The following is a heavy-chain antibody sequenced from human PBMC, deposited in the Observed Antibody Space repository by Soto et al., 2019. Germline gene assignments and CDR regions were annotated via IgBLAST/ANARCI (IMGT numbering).Heavy chain of an antibody. V-gene: IGHV4-31*03. CDR1: GGSISSGGYY. Sequence: QVQLQESGPGLVKPSQTLSLTCTVSGGSISSGGYYWSWIRQHPGKGLEWIGYIYYSGRTYYNPSLKSRVTISVDTSKNQFSLKLRSVTAADTAVYYCARDLLVAAAGRGDYYYYGMDVWGQGTTVTVSS. D-gene: IGHD6-13*01. CDR3: ARDLLVAAAGRGDYYYYGMDV. J-gene: IGHJ6*02. CDR2: IYYSGRT.